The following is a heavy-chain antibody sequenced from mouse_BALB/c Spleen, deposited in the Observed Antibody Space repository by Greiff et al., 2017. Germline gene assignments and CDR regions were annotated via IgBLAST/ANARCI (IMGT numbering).Heavy chain of an antibody. J-gene: IGHJ4*01. Sequence: VMLVESGPGLVAPSQSLSITCTVSGFSLTGYGVNWVRQPPGKGLEWLGMIWGDGSTDYNAAFISRLSISKDNSKSQVFLKMNSLQTDDTARYYCARVYYGSSYAMDYWGQGTSVTVAS. CDR1: GFSLTGYG. V-gene: IGHV2-6-7*01. CDR3: ARVYYGSSYAMDY. CDR2: IWGDGST. D-gene: IGHD1-1*01.